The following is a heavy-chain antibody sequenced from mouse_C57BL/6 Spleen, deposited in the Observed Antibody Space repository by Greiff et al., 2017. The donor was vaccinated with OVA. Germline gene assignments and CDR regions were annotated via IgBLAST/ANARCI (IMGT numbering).Heavy chain of an antibody. CDR1: GFNIKDDY. V-gene: IGHV14-4*01. CDR2: IDPENGDT. CDR3: TTSGGYSFAY. D-gene: IGHD2-3*01. J-gene: IGHJ3*01. Sequence: EVQLQESGAELVRPGASVKLSCTASGFNIKDDYMHWVKQRPEQGLEWIGWIDPENGDTEYASKFQGKATITADTSSNTAYLQLSSLTSEDTAVYYCTTSGGYSFAYWGQGTLVTVSA.